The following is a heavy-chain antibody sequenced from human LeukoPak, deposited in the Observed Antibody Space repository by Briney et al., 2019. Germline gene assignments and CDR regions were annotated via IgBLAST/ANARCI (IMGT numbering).Heavy chain of an antibody. CDR2: IYYSGST. V-gene: IGHV4-39*01. D-gene: IGHD6-25*01. J-gene: IGHJ5*02. CDR3: ARYSSAWFDP. CDR1: GGSISSRGYY. Sequence: SETLSLTCTVSGGSISSRGYYWGWIRQPPGKGLEWIGHIYYSGSTYYNPSLKSRVTISVDTSKNQFSLKLSSVTAADTAVYNCARYSSAWFDPWGQGTLVTVSS.